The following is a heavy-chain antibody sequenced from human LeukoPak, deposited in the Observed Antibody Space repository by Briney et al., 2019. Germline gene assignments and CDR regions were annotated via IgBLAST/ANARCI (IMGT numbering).Heavy chain of an antibody. CDR2: IYTSGST. V-gene: IGHV4-4*07. CDR3: VKDSGLLWSGELQGFDI. Sequence: SETLSLTCTVSGGSISSYYWSWIWQPAGKGLEWIGRIYTSGSTNYNPSLKSRVTMSVDTSKNQFSLKLSSVTAADTAVYYWVKDSGLLWSGELQGFDIWGQGTMVTVSS. CDR1: GGSISSYY. D-gene: IGHD3-10*01. J-gene: IGHJ3*02.